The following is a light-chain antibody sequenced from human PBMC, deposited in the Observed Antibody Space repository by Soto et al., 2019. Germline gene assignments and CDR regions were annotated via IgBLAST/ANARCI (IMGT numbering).Light chain of an antibody. CDR1: QGISSY. Sequence: IQLTQSPSSLSASVGDRVTITCRASQGISSYLAWYQQKPGKAPELLIYATSTLQSGVPSRFSGSGSGTDFTLTISSLHPEDFAVYFCQQFKNYPITFGQLTRLEIK. J-gene: IGKJ5*01. V-gene: IGKV1-9*01. CDR3: QQFKNYPIT. CDR2: ATS.